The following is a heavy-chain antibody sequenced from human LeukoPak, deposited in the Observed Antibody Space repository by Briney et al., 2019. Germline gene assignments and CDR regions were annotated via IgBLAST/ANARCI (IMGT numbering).Heavy chain of an antibody. V-gene: IGHV1-2*02. CDR1: GYTFTSHY. CDR2: ILPHSGET. J-gene: IGHJ3*02. Sequence: ASVRVSCKASGYTFTSHYMHWVRQAPGQGLEWMGWILPHSGETIYAQKFQGRVTMTEDTSTDTAYMELSSLRSEDTAVYYCATNWNDLLGAFDIWGQGTMVTVSS. D-gene: IGHD1-20*01. CDR3: ATNWNDLLGAFDI.